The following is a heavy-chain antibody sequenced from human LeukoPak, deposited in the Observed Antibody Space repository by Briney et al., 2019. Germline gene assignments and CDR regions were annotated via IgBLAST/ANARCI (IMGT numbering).Heavy chain of an antibody. V-gene: IGHV1-18*01. Sequence: ASVKVSCKASGYTFTSYGISWVRQAPGQGLEWMGWISAYNGNTNYAQKLQGRVTMTTDTSTSTAYMELRSLRSDDTAVYYRARDRDIVATIPPDYWGPGTLVTVSS. CDR3: ARDRDIVATIPPDY. CDR1: GYTFTSYG. CDR2: ISAYNGNT. J-gene: IGHJ4*02. D-gene: IGHD5-12*01.